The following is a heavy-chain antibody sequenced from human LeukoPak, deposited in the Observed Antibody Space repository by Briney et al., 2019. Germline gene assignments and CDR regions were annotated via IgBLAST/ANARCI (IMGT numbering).Heavy chain of an antibody. V-gene: IGHV1-46*01. J-gene: IGHJ5*02. D-gene: IGHD2-21*01. Sequence: GASVKVSCKASGYTFTSYYMHWVRQAPGQGLEWMGIINPSGGSTSYAQKFQGRVTMTRDTSTSTVYMELSGLRSEDTAVYYCASFLKVIGKGFDPWGQGTLVTVSS. CDR1: GYTFTSYY. CDR2: INPSGGST. CDR3: ASFLKVIGKGFDP.